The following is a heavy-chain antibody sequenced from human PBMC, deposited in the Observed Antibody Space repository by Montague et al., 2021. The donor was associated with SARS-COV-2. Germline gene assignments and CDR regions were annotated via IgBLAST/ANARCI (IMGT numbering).Heavy chain of an antibody. D-gene: IGHD2-2*01. J-gene: IGHJ4*02. CDR2: VYYSGST. Sequence: SETLSLTCTVSGGSIGSHYWSWIRQPPGKGLEWIGYVYYSGSTNYNPSLKSRVTISVDTSKSRFSLKLSSVTAADTAVYYCARLRDIVVVPAAFDYWGQGTLVTVSS. V-gene: IGHV4-59*08. CDR1: GGSIGSHY. CDR3: ARLRDIVVVPAAFDY.